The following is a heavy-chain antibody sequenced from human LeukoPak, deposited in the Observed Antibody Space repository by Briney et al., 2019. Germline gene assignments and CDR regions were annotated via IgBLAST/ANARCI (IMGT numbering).Heavy chain of an antibody. V-gene: IGHV3-7*01. Sequence: GGSLRLSCAASGFTFRSYWMSWVRQAPGKGLEWVANINQDGSEKNYVDSVKGRFTISRDNAKDSLYLQIDSLRADDTAVYYCVGDSGVNWGFSVRGYWGQGTLVIVSS. D-gene: IGHD7-27*01. J-gene: IGHJ4*02. CDR1: GFTFRSYW. CDR3: VGDSGVNWGFSVRGY. CDR2: INQDGSEK.